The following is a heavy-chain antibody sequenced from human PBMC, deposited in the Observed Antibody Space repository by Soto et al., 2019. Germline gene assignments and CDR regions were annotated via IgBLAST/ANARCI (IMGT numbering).Heavy chain of an antibody. D-gene: IGHD4-17*01. CDR1: GGSIGNLY. J-gene: IGHJ4*02. Sequence: SETLSLTCTVSGGSIGNLYLSWIRQPPGKGLEWIGYIYNSGAPNYNPSLKSRVTMSVDTSRTRFTLKLSSVTAADTAVYYCASWRKYGAYFDYWGQGTLVTVSS. V-gene: IGHV4-4*09. CDR3: ASWRKYGAYFDY. CDR2: IYNSGAP.